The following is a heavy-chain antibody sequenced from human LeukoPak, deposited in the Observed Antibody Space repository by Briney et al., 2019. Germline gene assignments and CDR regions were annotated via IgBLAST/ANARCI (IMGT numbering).Heavy chain of an antibody. D-gene: IGHD3-16*01. V-gene: IGHV3-7*01. J-gene: IGHJ4*02. CDR3: ARGRWGFDY. Sequence: LEGLANIKQDESEKYYVDSVKGRFTISRDNAKNSLYLQMNSLRVEDTAVYYCARGRWGFDYWGLGTLVTVSS. CDR2: IKQDESEK.